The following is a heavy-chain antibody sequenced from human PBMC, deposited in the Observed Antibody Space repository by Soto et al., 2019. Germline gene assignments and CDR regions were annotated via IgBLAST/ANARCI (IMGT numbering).Heavy chain of an antibody. CDR2: IIPILGIA. Sequence: ASVKVSCKASGGTFSSYTISWVRQAPGQGLEWMGRIIPILGIANYAQKFQGRVTITADKSTSTAYMELSSLRSEDTAVYYCARGRRWGSGSLRAPRSYYFDYWGQGTLVTVSS. D-gene: IGHD3-10*01. J-gene: IGHJ4*02. CDR1: GGTFSSYT. V-gene: IGHV1-69*02. CDR3: ARGRRWGSGSLRAPRSYYFDY.